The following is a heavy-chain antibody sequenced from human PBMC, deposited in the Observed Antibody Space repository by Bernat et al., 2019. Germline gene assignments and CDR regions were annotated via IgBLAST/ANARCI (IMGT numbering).Heavy chain of an antibody. J-gene: IGHJ3*02. CDR1: GFTFSSYW. Sequence: EVQLVESGGGLVQPGGSLRLSCAASGFTFSSYWMSWVRQAPGQGLEWVANIKQDGSEKYYVDSVKGRFTISKDNAKNSLYLQMNSLRAEDTAVYYCARDRERWLQGAFDIWGQGTMVTVSS. V-gene: IGHV3-7*01. CDR3: ARDRERWLQGAFDI. CDR2: IKQDGSEK. D-gene: IGHD5-24*01.